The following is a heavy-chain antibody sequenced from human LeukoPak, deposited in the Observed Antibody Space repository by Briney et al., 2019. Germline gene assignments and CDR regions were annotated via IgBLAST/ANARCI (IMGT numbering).Heavy chain of an antibody. J-gene: IGHJ6*02. CDR2: INSDGSST. D-gene: IGHD3-22*01. Sequence: GGSLRLSCAASGFTFSSYWMHWVRQAPGKGLVWVSRINSDGSSTSYADSVKGRSTISRDNAKNTLYLQMNSLRAEDTAVYYCARVRSGYYYPYYYYGMDVWGQGTTVTVSS. CDR1: GFTFSSYW. CDR3: ARVRSGYYYPYYYYGMDV. V-gene: IGHV3-74*01.